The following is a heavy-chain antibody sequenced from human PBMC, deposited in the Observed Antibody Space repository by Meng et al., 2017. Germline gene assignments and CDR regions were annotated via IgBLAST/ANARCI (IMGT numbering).Heavy chain of an antibody. CDR2: IYSGGST. J-gene: IGHJ3*02. V-gene: IGHV3-53*01. CDR3: ARDRTGVSYAFDI. D-gene: IGHD1-14*01. CDR1: GFTFSDYY. Sequence: GESLKISCAASGFTFSDYYMSWVRQAPGKGLEWVSVIYSGGSTYYADSVKGRFTISRDNSKNTLYLQMNSLRAEDTAVYYCARDRTGVSYAFDIWGQGTMVTVSS.